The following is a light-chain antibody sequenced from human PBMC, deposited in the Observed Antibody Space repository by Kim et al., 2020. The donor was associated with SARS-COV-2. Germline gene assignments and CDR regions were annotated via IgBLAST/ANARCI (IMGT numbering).Light chain of an antibody. V-gene: IGKV1-5*03. CDR3: QQYNSYPWT. J-gene: IGKJ1*01. Sequence: ASVGDRVTITCRASQSISSWLAWYQQKPGKAPKLLIYKASSLESGVPSRFSGSGSGTEFTLTISSLQPDDFATYYCQQYNSYPWTFGQGTKVEIK. CDR1: QSISSW. CDR2: KAS.